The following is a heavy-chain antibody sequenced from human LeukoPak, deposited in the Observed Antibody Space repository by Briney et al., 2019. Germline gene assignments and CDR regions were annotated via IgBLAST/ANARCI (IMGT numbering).Heavy chain of an antibody. CDR1: GGSISSGGYY. V-gene: IGHV4-31*03. Sequence: PSETLSLTCTVSGGSISSGGYYWSWIRQHPGKGLEWIGYIYYSGSTYYNPSLKSRVTISVDTSKNQFSLKLSSVTAADTAVYYCARAYSYWPPAYYTYYYGSGSYYNPAYFDYWGQGTLVTVSS. J-gene: IGHJ4*02. CDR2: IYYSGST. CDR3: ARAYSYWPPAYYTYYYGSGSYYNPAYFDY. D-gene: IGHD3-10*01.